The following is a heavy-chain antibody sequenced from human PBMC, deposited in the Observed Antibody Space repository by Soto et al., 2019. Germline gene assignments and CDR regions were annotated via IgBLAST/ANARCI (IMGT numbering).Heavy chain of an antibody. CDR3: ARGKDLPYYYYGLDV. CDR1: GYTFTTHY. V-gene: IGHV1-46*03. CDR2: IDPRSGSA. Sequence: QVQLVQSGAEVKKPGASVKVSCKASGYTFTTHYIHWVRQAPGQGPEGMGIIDPRSGSAGYAQSYQVSLAMTRDTPATTCYMELSSLRSEDTAVYYCARGKDLPYYYYGLDVWDQGTTVTVSS. J-gene: IGHJ6*02.